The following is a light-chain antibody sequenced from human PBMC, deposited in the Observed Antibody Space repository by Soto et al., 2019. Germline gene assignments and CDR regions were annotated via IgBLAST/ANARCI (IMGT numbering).Light chain of an antibody. CDR1: QSVSSN. J-gene: IGKJ1*01. CDR3: QQYNNWPLKT. Sequence: EIVMTQSPATLSVSPGERATLSCRASQSVSSNLAWYQQKPGQAPRLLIYGESTRATGIPARFSGSGSGTEFTLTISSLQSEDFAVYYCQQYNNWPLKTFGQGTKVEIK. V-gene: IGKV3-15*01. CDR2: GES.